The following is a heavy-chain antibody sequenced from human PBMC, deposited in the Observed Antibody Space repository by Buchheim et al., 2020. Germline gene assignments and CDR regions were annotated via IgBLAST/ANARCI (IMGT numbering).Heavy chain of an antibody. CDR2: IYYSGTT. Sequence: QVQLQESGPGLVKPSETLSLTCVVSGGSITTYSWSWIRQPPGKGLEWIGYIYYSGTTNYNPSLKSRVTISVDPSKNQFSLNLTSVTAADTAVYYCAREAGESSGYDLSVWFDPWGQGTL. D-gene: IGHD5-12*01. J-gene: IGHJ5*02. CDR3: AREAGESSGYDLSVWFDP. CDR1: GGSITTYS. V-gene: IGHV4-59*01.